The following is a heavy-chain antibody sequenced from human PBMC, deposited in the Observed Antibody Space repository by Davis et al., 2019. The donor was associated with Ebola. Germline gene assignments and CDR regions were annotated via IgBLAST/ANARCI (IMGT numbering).Heavy chain of an antibody. Sequence: GESLKISCAASGFTFSSYGMHWVRQAPGKGLEWVAVISYDGSNKYYADSVKGRFTISRDNSKNTLYLQMNSLRAEDTAVYYCARTITMVLNPFDYWGQGTLVTVSS. J-gene: IGHJ4*02. CDR2: ISYDGSNK. CDR1: GFTFSSYG. V-gene: IGHV3-30*19. D-gene: IGHD3-10*01. CDR3: ARTITMVLNPFDY.